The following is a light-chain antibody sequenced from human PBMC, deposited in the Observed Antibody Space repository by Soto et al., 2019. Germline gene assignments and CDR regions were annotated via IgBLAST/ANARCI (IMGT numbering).Light chain of an antibody. CDR1: QGIRNA. Sequence: AIQMTQSPPSLSASVGDRVTITCRTSQGIRNALGWYQLKPGKAPNLLIYAASRLHTGVPSRFSGSGGATDFTLTISSLQPDDFATYYCLQDYSFPPTFGQGTKVDIK. CDR3: LQDYSFPPT. J-gene: IGKJ1*01. CDR2: AAS. V-gene: IGKV1-6*02.